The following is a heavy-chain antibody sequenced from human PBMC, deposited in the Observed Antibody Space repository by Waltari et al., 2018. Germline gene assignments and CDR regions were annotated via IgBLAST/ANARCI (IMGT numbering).Heavy chain of an antibody. CDR1: GGSISSYY. Sequence: QVQLQESGPGLVKPSETLSLTCTVSGGSISSYYWSWIRQPPGKGLEWIGYIYYSGSTNYNPSLKSRVTISVDTSKNQFSLKLSSVTAADTAVYYCARYGSGSYPDYWGQGTLVTVSS. J-gene: IGHJ4*02. CDR3: ARYGSGSYPDY. D-gene: IGHD3-10*01. CDR2: IYYSGST. V-gene: IGHV4-59*01.